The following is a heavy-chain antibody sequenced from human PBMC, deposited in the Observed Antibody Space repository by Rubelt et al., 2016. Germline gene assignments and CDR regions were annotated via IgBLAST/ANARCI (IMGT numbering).Heavy chain of an antibody. CDR3: ARGARRYSMDPRNAFDI. D-gene: IGHD4-11*01. J-gene: IGHJ3*02. CDR1: GYTFNSYG. Sequence: QVQLAQSGAEVKKPGASVKVSCKASGYTFNSYGISWVRQAPGQGLEWMGWISAYNGNTNYAQKCRGRVTRTTDTSTGTAYMGRRSLVSDDTAVYYLARGARRYSMDPRNAFDIWGQGTMVTVSS. V-gene: IGHV1-18*01. CDR2: ISAYNGNT.